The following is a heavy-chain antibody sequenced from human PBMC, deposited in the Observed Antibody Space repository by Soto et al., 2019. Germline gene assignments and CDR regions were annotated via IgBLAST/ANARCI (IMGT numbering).Heavy chain of an antibody. CDR3: ARRPIRLPDIAAAGTRGWFDP. V-gene: IGHV4-39*01. CDR1: GGSISSSSYY. J-gene: IGHJ5*02. D-gene: IGHD6-13*01. CDR2: IYYSGST. Sequence: SDTLSLTCTVSGGSISSSSYYWGWIRQPPGKGLEWIGSIYYSGSTYHNPSLKSRVTISVDTSKNQFSLKLSSVTAADTAVYYCARRPIRLPDIAAAGTRGWFDPWGQGTLVIVSS.